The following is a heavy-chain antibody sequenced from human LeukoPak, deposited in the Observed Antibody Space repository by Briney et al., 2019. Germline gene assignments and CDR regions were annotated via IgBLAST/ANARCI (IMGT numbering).Heavy chain of an antibody. CDR1: GFTFSSYA. V-gene: IGHV3-23*01. J-gene: IGHJ4*02. CDR3: ARDGGIVVVPAAPDY. CDR2: ISGSGGST. D-gene: IGHD2-2*01. Sequence: GGSLRLSCAASGFTFSSYAMSWVRQAPGKGLEWVSAISGSGGSTYYADSVKGRFTISRDNSKNTLYLQMNSLRAEDTAVYYCARDGGIVVVPAAPDYWGQGTLVTVSS.